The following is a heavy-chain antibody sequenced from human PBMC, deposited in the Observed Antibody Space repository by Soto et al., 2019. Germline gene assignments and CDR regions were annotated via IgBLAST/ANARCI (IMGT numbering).Heavy chain of an antibody. V-gene: IGHV3-23*01. D-gene: IGHD3-10*01. CDR1: GFPFNNYA. J-gene: IGHJ4*02. CDR2: ISGPAGST. Sequence: EVQLLESGGGLVHPGVSLRLSCAASGFPFNNYAMTWVRQAPGKGPEWVSSISGPAGSTYYADSVKGRFTISRDNSMNTLYLQLNSLTDADTAVYYCAATQEFRGRRTRFYFNFWGRGTLVTVSS. CDR3: AATQEFRGRRTRFYFNF.